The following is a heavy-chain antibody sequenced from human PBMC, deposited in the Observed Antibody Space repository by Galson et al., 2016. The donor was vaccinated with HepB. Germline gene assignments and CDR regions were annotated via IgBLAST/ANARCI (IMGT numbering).Heavy chain of an antibody. D-gene: IGHD3-10*01. Sequence: SLRLSCAVSAGTFKNYAMNWVRQAPGKVLEWVAAISGSGGRTSYEDSVRGRFTISKDNSKNTLFLRMNSVGVEDAAVYFCAKSGFFGELDKWGQGTGVVVSS. CDR2: ISGSGGRT. CDR1: AGTFKNYA. V-gene: IGHV3-23*01. CDR3: AKSGFFGELDK. J-gene: IGHJ4*02.